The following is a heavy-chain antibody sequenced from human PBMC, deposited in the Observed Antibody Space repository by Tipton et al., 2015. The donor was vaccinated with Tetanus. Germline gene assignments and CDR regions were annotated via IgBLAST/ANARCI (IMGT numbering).Heavy chain of an antibody. CDR1: GGSVSSGSYY. Sequence: LRLSCTVSGGSVSSGSYYWSWIRQPAGKGLEWIGRIYTSGSTNYNPSLKSRVTMSVDTSKNQFSLKLTSVTAADTAVYYCVRDRGLTTSGGIGMDVWGQGTTVTVSS. CDR2: IYTSGST. J-gene: IGHJ6*02. D-gene: IGHD4-17*01. V-gene: IGHV4-61*02. CDR3: VRDRGLTTSGGIGMDV.